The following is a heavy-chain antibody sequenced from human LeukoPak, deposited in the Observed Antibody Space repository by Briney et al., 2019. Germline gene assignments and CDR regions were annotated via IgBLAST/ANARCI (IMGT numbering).Heavy chain of an antibody. J-gene: IGHJ3*02. CDR2: MNPNSGST. Sequence: ASVKVSCKASGYTFTSYDINWVRQATGQGLEWMGWMNPNSGSTDYAQKFQGRVTITRNTSISTAYMELSSLRSEDTAVYYCARRLGLRWDLQAFDIWGQGTMVTVSS. CDR1: GYTFTSYD. D-gene: IGHD4-23*01. CDR3: ARRLGLRWDLQAFDI. V-gene: IGHV1-8*03.